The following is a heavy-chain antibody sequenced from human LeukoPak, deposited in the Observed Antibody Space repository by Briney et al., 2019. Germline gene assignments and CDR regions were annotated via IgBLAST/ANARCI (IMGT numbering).Heavy chain of an antibody. J-gene: IGHJ4*02. Sequence: SETLSLTCTVSGGSISSYYWSWVRQPPGKGLEWIGYIYYSGSTNYNPSLKSRVTISVDTSKNQFSLKLSSVTAADTAVYYCAREAVAGTLDYWGQGALVTVSS. V-gene: IGHV4-59*01. CDR1: GGSISSYY. CDR2: IYYSGST. CDR3: AREAVAGTLDY. D-gene: IGHD6-19*01.